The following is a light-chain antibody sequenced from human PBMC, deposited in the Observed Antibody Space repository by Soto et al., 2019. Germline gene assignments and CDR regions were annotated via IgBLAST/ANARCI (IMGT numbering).Light chain of an antibody. Sequence: QSALTQPASVSGSPGQSITISCTGTSSDVGGYNYVSWYQQHPGKAPKLMIYDVSNRPSGVTNRFSGSKSGNTASLTISGLQAEYEDASYCSSYTGSSTQVYGGRTKLTVL. CDR2: DVS. CDR3: SSYTGSSTQV. J-gene: IGLJ3*02. CDR1: SSDVGGYNY. V-gene: IGLV2-14*01.